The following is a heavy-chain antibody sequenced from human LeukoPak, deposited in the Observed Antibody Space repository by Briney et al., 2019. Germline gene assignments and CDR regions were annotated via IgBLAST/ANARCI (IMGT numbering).Heavy chain of an antibody. Sequence: PGGSLRLSCAASGFTFCDYYMSWIRQAPGKGLEWVSYISSSGGTIYYADSVKGRFSISRDNAKNSLYLQMNNLRVEDTAVYYCARDQPIGYNYGYPFDNWGQGTLVTVSS. CDR2: ISSSGGTI. J-gene: IGHJ4*02. CDR1: GFTFCDYY. CDR3: ARDQPIGYNYGYPFDN. V-gene: IGHV3-11*04. D-gene: IGHD5-18*01.